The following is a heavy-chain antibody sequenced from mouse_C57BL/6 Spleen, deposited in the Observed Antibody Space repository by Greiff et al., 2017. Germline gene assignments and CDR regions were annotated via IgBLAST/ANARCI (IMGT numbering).Heavy chain of an antibody. CDR1: GYAFTNYL. CDR2: INPGSGGP. D-gene: IGHD2-5*01. J-gene: IGHJ3*01. V-gene: IGHV1-54*01. Sequence: VQLQQSGAELVRPGTSVKVSCKASGYAFTNYLIEWVKQRPGQGLEWIGVINPGSGGPNYNEKFKGKATLTADKSSSTAYMQLSRLTSEDSAVYFCARSRAYYSNYDKAWFAYWGQGTLVTVSA. CDR3: ARSRAYYSNYDKAWFAY.